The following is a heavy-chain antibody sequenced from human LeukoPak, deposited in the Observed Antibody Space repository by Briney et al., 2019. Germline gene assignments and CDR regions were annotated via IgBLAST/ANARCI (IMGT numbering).Heavy chain of an antibody. D-gene: IGHD2-2*01. V-gene: IGHV3-30*18. CDR3: AKELGGDIVVVPAAYDY. Sequence: PGGSLRLSCAASGLTFSSYGMHWVRQAPGKGLERVAVISYDGSNKYYADSVKGRFTISRDNSKNTLYLQMNSLRAEDTAVYYCAKELGGDIVVVPAAYDYWGQGTLVTVSS. J-gene: IGHJ4*02. CDR2: ISYDGSNK. CDR1: GLTFSSYG.